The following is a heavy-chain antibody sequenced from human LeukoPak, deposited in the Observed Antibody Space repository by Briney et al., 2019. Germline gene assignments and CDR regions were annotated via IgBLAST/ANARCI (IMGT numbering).Heavy chain of an antibody. J-gene: IGHJ4*02. CDR3: AREDYFDY. CDR2: IKQDGSEK. V-gene: IGHV3-7*03. Sequence: GGSLRLSCAASGFIFGSYWMSWVRQTPGKGLEWVANIKQDGSEKHYVDSVKGRFTISRDNAKNSLYLQMNSLRAEDTAVYYCAREDYFDYWGQGTLVTVSS. CDR1: GFIFGSYW.